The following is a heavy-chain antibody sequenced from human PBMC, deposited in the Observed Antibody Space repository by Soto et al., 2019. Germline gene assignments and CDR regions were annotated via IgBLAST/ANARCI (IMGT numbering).Heavy chain of an antibody. D-gene: IGHD2-21*02. J-gene: IGHJ6*02. CDR3: ARDLAYCGGDCYFPYYGMDV. Sequence: VKVSRQGSGYTFTRYYMHLGRQGPGQRVEWVGWINPNSGGTNYAQKFQGWVTMTRDTSISTAYMELSRLRSDDTAVYYCARDLAYCGGDCYFPYYGMDVWGQGTTVTVPS. CDR2: INPNSGGT. V-gene: IGHV1-2*04. CDR1: GYTFTRYY.